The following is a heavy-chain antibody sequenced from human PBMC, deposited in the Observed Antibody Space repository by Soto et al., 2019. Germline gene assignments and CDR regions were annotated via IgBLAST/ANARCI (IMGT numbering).Heavy chain of an antibody. D-gene: IGHD6-6*01. J-gene: IGHJ6*03. V-gene: IGHV3-49*03. CDR1: GFTFGDYA. Sequence: GGSLRLSCTASGFTFGDYAMSWFRQAPGKGLEWVGFIRSKAYGGTTEYAASVKGRFTISRDDSKSIAYLQMNSLKTEDTAVYYCTRDAVLEEYSSSSFDYYYYMDVWGKGTTVTVSS. CDR2: IRSKAYGGTT. CDR3: TRDAVLEEYSSSSFDYYYYMDV.